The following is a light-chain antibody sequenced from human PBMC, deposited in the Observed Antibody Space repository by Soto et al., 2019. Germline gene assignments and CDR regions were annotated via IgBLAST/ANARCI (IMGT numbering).Light chain of an antibody. CDR3: SSYTSSSDVV. Sequence: QPASVSGSPGQSITISCTGTSSNIGTYNYVSWYQQHPGRAPKFMIYDVSSRPSGVSNRFSGSKSGNTASLTISGLQAEDEADYYCSSYTSSSDVVFGGGTKLTVL. J-gene: IGLJ2*01. V-gene: IGLV2-14*03. CDR2: DVS. CDR1: SSNIGTYNY.